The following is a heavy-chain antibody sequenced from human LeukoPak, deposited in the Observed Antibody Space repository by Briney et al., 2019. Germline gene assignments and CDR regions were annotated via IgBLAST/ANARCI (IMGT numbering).Heavy chain of an antibody. CDR2: IKSKTDGGTT. J-gene: IGHJ2*01. D-gene: IGHD4-17*01. CDR3: TTESFRYTVTHDWYFDL. V-gene: IGHV3-15*01. CDR1: GFTFSNAW. Sequence: GGSLRLSCAASGFTFSNAWMSWVRQAPGKGLEWVGRIKSKTDGGTTDYAAPVKGRLTISRDDSKNTLYLQMNSLKTEDTAVYYCTTESFRYTVTHDWYFDLWGRGTLVTVSS.